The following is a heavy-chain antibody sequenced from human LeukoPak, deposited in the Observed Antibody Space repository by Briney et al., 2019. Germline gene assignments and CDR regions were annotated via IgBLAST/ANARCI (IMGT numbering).Heavy chain of an antibody. CDR3: ARDTPSYDTSGYYYFDY. Sequence: PSETLSLTCTVSGGSISSSSYYWGWIRQPPGKGLEWIGYIYSDGTTSYSPSLRSRVTISIDTSRNQFSLKLSSVTAADAAVYYCARDTPSYDTSGYYYFDYWGQGALVTVSS. J-gene: IGHJ4*02. V-gene: IGHV4-61*01. D-gene: IGHD3-22*01. CDR2: IYSDGTT. CDR1: GGSISSSSYY.